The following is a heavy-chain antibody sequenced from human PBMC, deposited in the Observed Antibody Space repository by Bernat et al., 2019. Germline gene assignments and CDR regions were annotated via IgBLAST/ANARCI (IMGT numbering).Heavy chain of an antibody. CDR1: GGSISSYY. CDR3: ARNVRHRYYYYGMDV. J-gene: IGHJ6*02. Sequence: QVQLQESGPGLVKPSETLSLTCTVSGGSISSYYWSWIRQPPGMGLEWIGYIYYSGSTNYNPSLKSRVTISVDTSKNQFSLKLSSVTAADTAVYYCARNVRHRYYYYGMDVWGQGTTVTVSS. CDR2: IYYSGST. V-gene: IGHV4-59*08. D-gene: IGHD2-8*01.